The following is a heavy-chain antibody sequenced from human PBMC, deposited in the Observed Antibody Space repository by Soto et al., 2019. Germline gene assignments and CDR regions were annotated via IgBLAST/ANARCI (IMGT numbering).Heavy chain of an antibody. CDR3: ARDRYSGYNSQFDY. D-gene: IGHD5-12*01. J-gene: IGHJ4*02. Sequence: ASVKVSCKXSGYIFTGYYIHWVRQAPGQGLEWMGWINPNTRGTHSAQRFQGRVTMTRDTSISTAYMELSSLRSDDSAVYYCARDRYSGYNSQFDYWGQGTLVTVSS. CDR2: INPNTRGT. CDR1: GYIFTGYY. V-gene: IGHV1-2*02.